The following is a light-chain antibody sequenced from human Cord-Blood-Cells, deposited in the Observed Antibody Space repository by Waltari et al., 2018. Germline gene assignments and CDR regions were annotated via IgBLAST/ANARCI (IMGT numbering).Light chain of an antibody. CDR3: QQSYSTPRT. Sequence: DIQMPQSPSSLSASVAYRVTLTCRASQSISSYLNWYQQKPGKAPNLLIYAASSLQSGVPSRFSGSGSGTDFTLTISSLQPEDFATYYCQQSYSTPRTFGQGTKLEIK. V-gene: IGKV1-39*01. CDR2: AAS. J-gene: IGKJ2*01. CDR1: QSISSY.